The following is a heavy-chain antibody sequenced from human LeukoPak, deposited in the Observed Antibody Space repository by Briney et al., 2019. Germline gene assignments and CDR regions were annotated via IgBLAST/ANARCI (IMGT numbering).Heavy chain of an antibody. CDR1: GGSISSSNW. CDR2: IYHSGST. Sequence: SETLSLTCAVSGGSISSSNWWSWVRQPPGKGLEWIGEIYHSGSTNYNPSLKSRVTISVDKSKNQFSLQLRSVTAADTAVYYCASSGPLMLFDIWGQGTMVTVSS. D-gene: IGHD2-8*01. CDR3: ASSGPLMLFDI. V-gene: IGHV4-4*02. J-gene: IGHJ3*02.